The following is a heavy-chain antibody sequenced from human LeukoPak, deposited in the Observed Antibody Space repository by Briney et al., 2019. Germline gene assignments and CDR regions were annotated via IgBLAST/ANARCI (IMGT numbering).Heavy chain of an antibody. CDR1: GFTFSTYA. J-gene: IGHJ6*03. Sequence: GGSLGLSCAASGFTFSTYAMYWVRQAPGRGLEWVAVVASDGTNDFYTDSVQGRFTISRDNSKNTLYLQMNGLRTEDTGVYYCARDPISPAYYCHYMDFWGQGTTVIVSS. CDR3: ARDPISPAYYCHYMDF. V-gene: IGHV3-30*04. CDR2: VASDGTND.